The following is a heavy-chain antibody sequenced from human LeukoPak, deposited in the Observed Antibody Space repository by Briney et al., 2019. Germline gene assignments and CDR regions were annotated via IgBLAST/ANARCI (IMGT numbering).Heavy chain of an antibody. Sequence: SETLSLTCAVYGGSFSGYYWSWMRQPPGKGLEWIGEINHSGSTNYNPSLKSRVTISVDTSKNQFSLKLSSVTAADTAVYYCARDILEHPFDYWGQGTLVTVSS. CDR1: GGSFSGYY. J-gene: IGHJ4*02. V-gene: IGHV4-34*01. CDR3: ARDILEHPFDY. D-gene: IGHD1/OR15-1a*01. CDR2: INHSGST.